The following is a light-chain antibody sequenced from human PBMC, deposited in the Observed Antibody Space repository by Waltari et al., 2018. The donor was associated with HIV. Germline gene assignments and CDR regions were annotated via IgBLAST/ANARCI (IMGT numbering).Light chain of an antibody. CDR2: GAS. CDR3: QQYNDWPLT. Sequence: EIVMTQSPATLSVSPGESVTVSCRASQTVSSSLAWYQQKPGQAPRLLIYGASTRATGIAARFSGSGSGTEFALTISSLQSEDFAVYYCQQYNDWPLTFGGGTRVEIK. J-gene: IGKJ4*01. V-gene: IGKV3-15*01. CDR1: QTVSSS.